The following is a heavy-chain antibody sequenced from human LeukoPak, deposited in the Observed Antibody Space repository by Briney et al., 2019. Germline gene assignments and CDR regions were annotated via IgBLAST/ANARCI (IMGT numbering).Heavy chain of an antibody. CDR2: IKGDGNSP. D-gene: IGHD3-10*01. J-gene: IGHJ4*02. Sequence: TGGSLRLSCAASGFTFRNYWVHWVRQVPGKGLVWVSRIKGDGNSPTYADSVKGRFTISRDNARHTLYLQLNSLRAEDTAVYYCARKPDYYGADFWGQGTLVTVSS. CDR3: ARKPDYYGADF. CDR1: GFTFRNYW. V-gene: IGHV3-74*01.